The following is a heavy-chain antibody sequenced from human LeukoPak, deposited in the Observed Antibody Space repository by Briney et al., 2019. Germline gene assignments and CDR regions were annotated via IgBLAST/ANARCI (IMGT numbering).Heavy chain of an antibody. CDR1: GYTFTGYY. CDR2: INPNSGGA. CDR3: ARSPASIVVVPAAIGQGTYMDV. D-gene: IGHD2-2*01. J-gene: IGHJ6*03. V-gene: IGHV1-2*02. Sequence: GASVKVSCKASGYTFTGYYMHWVRQAPGQGLEWMGWINPNSGGANYAQKFQGRVTMTRDMSTSTVYMELSSLRSEDTAVYYCARSPASIVVVPAAIGQGTYMDVWGKGTTVTVSS.